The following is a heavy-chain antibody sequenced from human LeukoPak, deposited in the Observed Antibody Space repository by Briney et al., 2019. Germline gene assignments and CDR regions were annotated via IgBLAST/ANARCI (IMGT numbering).Heavy chain of an antibody. V-gene: IGHV4-34*01. CDR2: INHSGST. D-gene: IGHD3-3*01. CDR3: ARDLRFLVI. J-gene: IGHJ3*02. CDR1: GGSFSGYY. Sequence: PSETLSLTRAVYGGSFSGYYWSWIRQPPGKGLEWIGEINHSGSTNYNPSLKSRVTISVDTSKNQFSLKLSSVTAADTAVYYCARDLRFLVIWGQGTMVTVSS.